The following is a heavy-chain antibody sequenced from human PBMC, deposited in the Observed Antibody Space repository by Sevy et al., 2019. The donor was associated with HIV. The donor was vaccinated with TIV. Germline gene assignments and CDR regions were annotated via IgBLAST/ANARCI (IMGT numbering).Heavy chain of an antibody. D-gene: IGHD3-22*01. V-gene: IGHV1-2*06. CDR2: INPNSGVT. CDR1: GYIFSDYN. CDR3: VREDINEPMTLLSFDI. J-gene: IGHJ3*02. Sequence: ASVKVSCKTTGYIFSDYNMHWVRQAPGQGLEWMALINPNSGVTIYAHNFRGRVSVTRDTSMVTAYKELSGLTSDDTAVYYCVREDINEPMTLLSFDIWGQGTMVTVSS.